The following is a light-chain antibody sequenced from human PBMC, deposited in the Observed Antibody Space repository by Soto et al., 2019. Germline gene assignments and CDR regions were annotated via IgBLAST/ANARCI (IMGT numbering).Light chain of an antibody. Sequence: QSVLTQPPSASGTPGQRVTISCSGSSSNIGSNTVNWYQQLPGTAPKLLIYDNNMRPSGIPDRFSGSKSGTSATLGITGLQTGDEADYYCGTWDSSLSAFVFGTGTKVTVL. CDR1: SSNIGSNT. V-gene: IGLV1-51*01. CDR3: GTWDSSLSAFV. J-gene: IGLJ1*01. CDR2: DNN.